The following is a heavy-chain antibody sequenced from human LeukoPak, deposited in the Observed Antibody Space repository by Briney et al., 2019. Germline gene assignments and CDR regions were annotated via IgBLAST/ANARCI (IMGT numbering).Heavy chain of an antibody. V-gene: IGHV4-59*01. CDR3: ARRPSPGAFDI. D-gene: IGHD3-10*01. CDR1: GGSISSYY. J-gene: IGHJ3*02. Sequence: PSETLSLTCTVSGGSISSYYWSWIRQPPGRGLEWIGYIYYSGSTNYNPSLKSRVTISVDTSKNQFSLKLSSVTAADTAVYYCARRPSPGAFDIWGQGTVVTVSS. CDR2: IYYSGST.